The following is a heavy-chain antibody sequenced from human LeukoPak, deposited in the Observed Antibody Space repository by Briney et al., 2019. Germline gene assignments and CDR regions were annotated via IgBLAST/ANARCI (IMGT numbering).Heavy chain of an antibody. J-gene: IGHJ4*02. V-gene: IGHV3-53*01. CDR1: GFTVSSNY. D-gene: IGHD1-26*01. CDR3: ARDRGVGATEYYFDY. Sequence: PGGSLRLSCAASGFTVSSNYMSWVRQAPGKGLEWVSVIYSGGSTYYADSVKGRFTISRDNSKNTLYLQMNSLRAEDTAVYYCARDRGVGATEYYFDYWGQGTLVTVSS. CDR2: IYSGGST.